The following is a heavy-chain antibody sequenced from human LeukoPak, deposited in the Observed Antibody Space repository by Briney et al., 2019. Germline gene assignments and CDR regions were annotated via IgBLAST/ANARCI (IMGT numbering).Heavy chain of an antibody. CDR1: GGTFSSYA. CDR3: ARVSVYSYGPDY. J-gene: IGHJ4*02. Sequence: SVKVSCKASGGTFSSYAISWVRQAPGQGLEWMGGIIPIFGTANYAQKLQGRVTITADESTSTAYMELSSLRSEDTAVYYCARVSVYSYGPDYWGQGTLVTVSS. V-gene: IGHV1-69*13. CDR2: IIPIFGTA. D-gene: IGHD5-18*01.